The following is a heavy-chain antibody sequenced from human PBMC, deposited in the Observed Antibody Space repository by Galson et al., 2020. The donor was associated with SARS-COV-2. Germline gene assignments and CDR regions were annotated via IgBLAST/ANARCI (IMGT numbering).Heavy chain of an antibody. J-gene: IGHJ6*02. D-gene: IGHD2-8*01. V-gene: IGHV4-31*03. CDR1: GGSISSGGYY. Sequence: ETSETLSLTCTVSGGSISSGGYYWSWVRQHPGKGLEWIGYTHYSGSTYYDPSLKSRVTISVDTSKNQFSLKLSSVTAADTAVYYCARGMTNYGMDVWGQGTTVTVSS. CDR3: ARGMTNYGMDV. CDR2: THYSGST.